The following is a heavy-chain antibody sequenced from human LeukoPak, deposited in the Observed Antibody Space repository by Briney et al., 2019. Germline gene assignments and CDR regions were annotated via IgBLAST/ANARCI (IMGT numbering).Heavy chain of an antibody. CDR2: SYYSGST. V-gene: IGHV4-39*02. CDR3: ARDTGTYYYGSGSHDAFDI. Sequence: SETLSLTCTVSGGSISNSSYYWGWIRQPPGKGLEWIGSSYYSGSTYYNPTLKSRVTISVDTSKNQFSLKLSSVTAADTAVYYCARDTGTYYYGSGSHDAFDIWGQGTMVTVSS. CDR1: GGSISNSSYY. J-gene: IGHJ3*02. D-gene: IGHD3-10*01.